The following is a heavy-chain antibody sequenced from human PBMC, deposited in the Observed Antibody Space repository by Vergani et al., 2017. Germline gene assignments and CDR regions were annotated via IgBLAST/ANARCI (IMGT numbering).Heavy chain of an antibody. V-gene: IGHV4-30-4*01. D-gene: IGHD2-2*01. J-gene: IGHJ3*01. Sequence: QVQLQESGPGLLKPSQTLSLTCTVSGGSTSSGHYYWSWIRRPPGKGLEWFGHIYYSGSTYYKSSLKSRVTISVDTSNNQFSLKLSSVTAADTAVYYCARETCSSTSCLYLGVAFVVWGQGTMVTVSS. CDR3: ARETCSSTSCLYLGVAFVV. CDR2: IYYSGST. CDR1: GGSTSSGHYY.